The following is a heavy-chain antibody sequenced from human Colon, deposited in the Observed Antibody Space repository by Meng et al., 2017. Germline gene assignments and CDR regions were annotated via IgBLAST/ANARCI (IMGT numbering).Heavy chain of an antibody. J-gene: IGHJ4*02. CDR2: ARIDYANT. D-gene: IGHD3-16*01. Sequence: GRLVESGPGLGRPSVPLSFIGAASGASVRSPDNQWGWVRQPPGKGLEWIGYARIDYANTNYNPSLKSRVNVSLDTSKNQFSLNVRSVTAADTAVYYCARDYWGSLDFWGQGILVTVSS. V-gene: IGHV4-61*08. CDR3: ARDYWGSLDF. CDR1: GASVRSPDNQ.